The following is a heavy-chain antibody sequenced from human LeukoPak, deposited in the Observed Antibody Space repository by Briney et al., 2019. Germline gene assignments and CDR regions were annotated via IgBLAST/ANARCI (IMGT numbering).Heavy chain of an antibody. CDR2: INHSGST. V-gene: IGHV4-34*01. CDR1: GGSFSGYY. CDR3: ARSAGRCSGGSCYSLYYYYGMDV. J-gene: IGHJ6*04. D-gene: IGHD2-15*01. Sequence: SETLSLTCAVYGGSFSGYYWSWIRQPPGKGLEWIGEINHSGSTNYNPSLKSRVTISVDTSKNQFSLKLSSVTAADTAVYYCARSAGRCSGGSCYSLYYYYGMDVWGKGTTVTVFS.